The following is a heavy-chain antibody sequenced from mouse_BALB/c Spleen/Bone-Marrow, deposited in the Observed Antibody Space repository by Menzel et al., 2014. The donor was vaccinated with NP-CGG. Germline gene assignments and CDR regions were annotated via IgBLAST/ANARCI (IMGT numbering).Heavy chain of an antibody. J-gene: IGHJ2*01. CDR1: GFDFSRYW. V-gene: IGHV4-1*02. CDR3: ARLYYYGNFAY. D-gene: IGHD1-1*01. Sequence: EVKLQESGGGLVQPGGSLKLSCAASGFDFSRYWMSWVRQAPGKGLEWIGETNPDSSTINYTPSLKDKFIISRDNAKNTLYLQMSKVRSEDTALYYCARLYYYGNFAYWGQGTTLTVSS. CDR2: TNPDSSTI.